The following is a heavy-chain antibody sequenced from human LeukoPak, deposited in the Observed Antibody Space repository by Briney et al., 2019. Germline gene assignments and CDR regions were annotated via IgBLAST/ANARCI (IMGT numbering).Heavy chain of an antibody. V-gene: IGHV3-33*01. CDR3: PRDRIAAAGTFDY. Sequence: GGSLRLSCAASGFTFSSYGMHWVRQAPGKGLEWVAVIWYDGSNKYYADSVKGRFTISRDNSKNTLYLQMNSLRAEDTAVYYCPRDRIAAAGTFDYWGQGTLVTVSS. CDR1: GFTFSSYG. CDR2: IWYDGSNK. D-gene: IGHD6-13*01. J-gene: IGHJ4*02.